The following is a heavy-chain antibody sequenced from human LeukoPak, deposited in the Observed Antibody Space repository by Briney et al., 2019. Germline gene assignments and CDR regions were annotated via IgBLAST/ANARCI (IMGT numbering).Heavy chain of an antibody. V-gene: IGHV1-2*02. D-gene: IGHD3-22*01. CDR3: ARPSDSSGLYFDY. CDR2: INPNSGGT. Sequence: ASVKVSCKASGYTFTGYYMHWVRQAPGQGLEWMGWINPNSGGTNYAQKFQGRVTMTRDTSISTVYMELSSLRSEDTAVYYCARPSDSSGLYFDYWGQGTLVTVSS. J-gene: IGHJ4*02. CDR1: GYTFTGYY.